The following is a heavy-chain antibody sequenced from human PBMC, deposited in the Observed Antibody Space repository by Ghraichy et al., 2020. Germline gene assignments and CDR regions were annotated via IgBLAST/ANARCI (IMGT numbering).Heavy chain of an antibody. CDR3: TTKEAYCGGDCYSGADI. CDR1: GFTFSNAW. Sequence: GSLRLSCAASGFTFSNAWMSWVRQAPGKGLEWVGRIKSKTDGGTTDYAAPVKGRFTISRDDSKNTLYLQMNSLKTEDTAVYYCTTKEAYCGGDCYSGADIWGQGTMVTVSS. CDR2: IKSKTDGGTT. D-gene: IGHD2-21*02. V-gene: IGHV3-15*01. J-gene: IGHJ3*02.